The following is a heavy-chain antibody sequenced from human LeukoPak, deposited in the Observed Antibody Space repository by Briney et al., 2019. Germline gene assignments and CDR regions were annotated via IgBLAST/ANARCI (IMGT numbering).Heavy chain of an antibody. V-gene: IGHV3-23*01. Sequence: GGSLRLSCAASGFTSSSYAMSWVRQAPGKGLEWVSAISGSGGSTYYADSVKGRFTISRDNSKNTLYLQMNSLRAEDTAVYYCAKDPYSGSYYTAFDIWGQGTMVTVSS. J-gene: IGHJ3*02. CDR2: ISGSGGST. CDR3: AKDPYSGSYYTAFDI. CDR1: GFTSSSYA. D-gene: IGHD1-26*01.